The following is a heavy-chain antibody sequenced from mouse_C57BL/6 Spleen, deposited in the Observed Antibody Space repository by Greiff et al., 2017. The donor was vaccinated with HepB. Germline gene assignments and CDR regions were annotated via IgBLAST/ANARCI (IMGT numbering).Heavy chain of an antibody. CDR2: IRSKSSNYAT. CDR3: VRDTDTSTYYYAMDY. J-gene: IGHJ4*01. CDR1: GFTFNPYA. Sequence: AAGFVQPIGSFNLSCAASGFTFNPYAMHWVRQAPGEGLGWVARIRSKSSNYATYYADSVKDRFTISRDDSQSMLYLQMNNLKTEDTAMYYCVRDTDTSTYYYAMDYWSQGTPVT. V-gene: IGHV10-3*01.